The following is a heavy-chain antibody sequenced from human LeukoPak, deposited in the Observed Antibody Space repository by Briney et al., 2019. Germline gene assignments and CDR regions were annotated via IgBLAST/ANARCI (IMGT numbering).Heavy chain of an antibody. J-gene: IGHJ4*02. CDR3: ARIGYSYGPDY. CDR1: GITFSSYW. CDR2: ISSDGSST. D-gene: IGHD5-18*01. V-gene: IGHV3-74*01. Sequence: PGGLLRLSCAASGITFSSYWMHWVRQAPGKGQVWVSRISSDGSSTNYADSVKGRFTISRDNAKNTLYLQMNSLRAEDTAVYYCARIGYSYGPDYWGPGTLVSVSS.